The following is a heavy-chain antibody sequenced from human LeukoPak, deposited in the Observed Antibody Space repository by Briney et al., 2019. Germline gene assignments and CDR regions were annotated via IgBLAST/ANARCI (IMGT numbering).Heavy chain of an antibody. J-gene: IGHJ3*02. CDR2: IYYSGST. CDR1: GGSISSYY. CDR3: ARVGVVGATTANAFDI. V-gene: IGHV4-59*01. D-gene: IGHD1-26*01. Sequence: SETLSLTCTVSGGSISSYYWSWIRQPPGKGLEWIGYIYYSGSTNYNPSLKSRVTISVDTSKNQFSLKLSSVTAADTAVYYRARVGVVGATTANAFDIWGQGTMVTVSS.